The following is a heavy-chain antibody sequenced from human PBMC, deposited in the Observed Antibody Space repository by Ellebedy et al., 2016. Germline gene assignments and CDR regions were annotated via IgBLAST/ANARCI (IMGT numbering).Heavy chain of an antibody. CDR1: GYTFTSYG. Sequence: SVKVSXKASGYTFTSYGISWVRQAPGQGLEWMGGIIPILGKANYAQKFQGRVSITADESTSTAYMELSSLRSEDTAVYFCARGSGTYYNEDYYYMDVWGKGTTVTVSS. J-gene: IGHJ6*03. V-gene: IGHV1-69*13. D-gene: IGHD3-10*01. CDR3: ARGSGTYYNEDYYYMDV. CDR2: IIPILGKA.